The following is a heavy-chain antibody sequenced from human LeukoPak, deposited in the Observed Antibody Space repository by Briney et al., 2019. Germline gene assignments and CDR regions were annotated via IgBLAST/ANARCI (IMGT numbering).Heavy chain of an antibody. CDR1: GYTFTSYG. V-gene: IGHV1-18*01. Sequence: GASVKVSCKASGYTFTSYGISWVRQAPGQGLEWMGWISAYNGNTNYAQKFQGRVTMTRDTSISTAYMELSRLRSDDTAVYYCARVASDTAMVWVYYFDYWGQGTLVTVSS. CDR3: ARVASDTAMVWVYYFDY. D-gene: IGHD5-18*01. J-gene: IGHJ4*02. CDR2: ISAYNGNT.